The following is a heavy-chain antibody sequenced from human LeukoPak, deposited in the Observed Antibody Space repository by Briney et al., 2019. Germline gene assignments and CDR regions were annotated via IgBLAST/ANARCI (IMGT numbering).Heavy chain of an antibody. Sequence: SQTLSLTCAVSGASISSGGYSWSWIRQPRGKGLEWIGYIYHSGSTYYNPSLKSRVTISVDRSKNQFSLKLSSVTAADTAVYYCARGWLWSPVYFDYWGQGTLVTVSS. J-gene: IGHJ4*02. CDR3: ARGWLWSPVYFDY. D-gene: IGHD5-18*01. CDR2: IYHSGST. V-gene: IGHV4-30-2*01. CDR1: GASISSGGYS.